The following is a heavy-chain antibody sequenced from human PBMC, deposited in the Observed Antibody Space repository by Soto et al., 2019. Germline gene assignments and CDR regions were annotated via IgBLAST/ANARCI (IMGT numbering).Heavy chain of an antibody. J-gene: IGHJ3*02. CDR2: IIPILGIA. V-gene: IGHV1-69*02. CDR1: GGTFSSYT. Sequence: QVQLVQSGAEVKKPGSSVKVSCKASGGTFSSYTISWVRQAPGQGLEWMGRIIPILGIANYAQKFQGRVTITADKSTSTAYMELSSLRSEDTAVYYCASPPPADSGEGSDAFDIWGQGTMVTVSS. CDR3: ASPPPADSGEGSDAFDI. D-gene: IGHD5-12*01.